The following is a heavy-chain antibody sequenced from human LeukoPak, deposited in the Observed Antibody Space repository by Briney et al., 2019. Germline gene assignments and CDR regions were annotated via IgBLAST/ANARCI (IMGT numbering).Heavy chain of an antibody. Sequence: GGSLRLSCAASGFTFNSDWMHWVRQAPGKGLVWVSRINSDGSSISYADSVKGRFTISRDNAKNTLYLQMNSLRAEGTAVYYCARVSLGGHWDLGRWGQGTLVTVSS. CDR3: ARVSLGGHWDLGR. CDR1: GFTFNSDW. J-gene: IGHJ4*02. D-gene: IGHD1-26*01. V-gene: IGHV3-74*01. CDR2: INSDGSSI.